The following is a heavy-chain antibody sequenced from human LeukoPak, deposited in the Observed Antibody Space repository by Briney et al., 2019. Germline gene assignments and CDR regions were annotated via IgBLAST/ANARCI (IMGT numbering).Heavy chain of an antibody. CDR2: IGTAGDT. V-gene: IGHV3-13*01. CDR1: GFTFSSYD. J-gene: IGHJ4*02. CDR3: ARGGYSSGWYYFDY. Sequence: GGSLRLSCAASGFTFSSYDMHWVRQAPGKGLKWVSAIGTAGDTYYPGSVKGRFTISRENAKNSLYLQMNSLRAGDTAVYYCARGGYSSGWYYFDYWGQGTLVTVSS. D-gene: IGHD6-19*01.